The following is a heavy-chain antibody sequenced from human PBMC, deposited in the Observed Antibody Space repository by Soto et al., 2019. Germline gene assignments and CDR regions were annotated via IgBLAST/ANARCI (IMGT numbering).Heavy chain of an antibody. CDR3: AKSPSLYYDFWSGYPNDYYFDY. J-gene: IGHJ4*02. CDR2: ISGSGGST. Sequence: GGSLRLSCAASGFTFSSYAMSWVRQAPGKGLEWVSAISGSGGSTNYADSGKGRFTISTDNSKNTLYLQMNSLSAEDTAVYYCAKSPSLYYDFWSGYPNDYYFDYWGQGTLVTVSS. V-gene: IGHV3-23*01. CDR1: GFTFSSYA. D-gene: IGHD3-3*01.